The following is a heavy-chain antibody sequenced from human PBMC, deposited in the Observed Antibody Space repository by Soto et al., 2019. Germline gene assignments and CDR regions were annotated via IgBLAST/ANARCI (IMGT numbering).Heavy chain of an antibody. V-gene: IGHV1-2*02. D-gene: IGHD3-3*01. CDR2: INPNSGAT. Sequence: ASVKVSCKASGYTFTVYYMHWVRQAPGQGLEWMGWINPNSGATKYAQKFQGRVTLSRDTSISTAYIELSGLRSDDTAVYYCARGGGTILAPLPWGQGTLVTVPS. J-gene: IGHJ4*02. CDR1: GYTFTVYY. CDR3: ARGGGTILAPLP.